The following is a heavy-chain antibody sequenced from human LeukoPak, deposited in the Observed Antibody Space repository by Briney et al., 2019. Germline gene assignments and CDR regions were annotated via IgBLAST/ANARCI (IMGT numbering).Heavy chain of an antibody. CDR2: IYYSGST. CDR1: GGSISSSFYY. J-gene: IGHJ4*02. D-gene: IGHD3-9*01. V-gene: IGHV4-39*07. CDR3: ARGKYDILTGPYYFDY. Sequence: SETLSLTCTVSGGSISSSFYYWGWIRQPPGKGLEWIGSIYYSGSTYYNPSLKSRVTISVDTSKNQFSLKLSSVTAADTAVYYCARGKYDILTGPYYFDYWGQGTLVTVSS.